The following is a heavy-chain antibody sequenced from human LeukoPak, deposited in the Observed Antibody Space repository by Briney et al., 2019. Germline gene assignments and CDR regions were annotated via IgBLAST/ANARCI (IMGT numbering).Heavy chain of an antibody. CDR1: GGSICSSSYY. D-gene: IGHD6-13*01. CDR3: ARSYSSSWHGRAAFDY. CDR2: IYYTGST. V-gene: IGHV4-39*07. J-gene: IGHJ4*02. Sequence: PSETLSLTCTVSGGSICSSSYYWGWIRQPPGKGLEWIGSIYYTGSTYYNPSLKSRVTISVGTSKNQFSLKLNSVTAADTAVYYCARSYSSSWHGRAAFDYWGQGTLVTVSS.